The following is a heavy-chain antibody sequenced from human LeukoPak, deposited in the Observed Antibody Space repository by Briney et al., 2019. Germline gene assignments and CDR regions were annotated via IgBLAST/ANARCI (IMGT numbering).Heavy chain of an antibody. CDR1: GFTFSGSA. CDR3: TSPADIVATIGY. J-gene: IGHJ4*02. D-gene: IGHD5-12*01. V-gene: IGHV3-73*01. Sequence: GGSLRLSCAASGFTFSGSAMHWVRQASGKGLEWVGRIRSKANSYATAYAASAKGRFTISRDDSKNTAYLQMNSLKTEDTAVYYCTSPADIVATIGYWGQGTLVTVSS. CDR2: IRSKANSYAT.